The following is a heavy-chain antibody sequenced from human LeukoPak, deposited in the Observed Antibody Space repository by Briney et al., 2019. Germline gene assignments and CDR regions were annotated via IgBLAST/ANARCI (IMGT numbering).Heavy chain of an antibody. J-gene: IGHJ4*02. CDR3: AAPPRGYYYDSSGYTYFDY. CDR2: IYYSGST. V-gene: IGHV4-39*01. CDR1: GGSISSSSYY. Sequence: SETLSLTCTVSGGSISSSSYYWGWIRQPPGKGLEWIGSIYYSGSTYYNPSLKSRVTISVDTSKNQFSLKLSSVTAADTAVYYCAAPPRGYYYDSSGYTYFDYWGQGTLVTVSS. D-gene: IGHD3-22*01.